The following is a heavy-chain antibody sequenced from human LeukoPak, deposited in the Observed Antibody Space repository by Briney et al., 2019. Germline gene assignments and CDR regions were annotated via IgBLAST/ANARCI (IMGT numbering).Heavy chain of an antibody. J-gene: IGHJ5*02. CDR2: FDPEDGET. V-gene: IGHV1-24*01. Sequence: VASVKVSCKVSGYTLTELSMHWVRRAPGKGLEWMGGFDPEDGETIYAQKFQGRVTMTEDTSTDTAYMELSSLRSEDTAVYYCATREIAARDGLLDPWGQGTLVTVSS. D-gene: IGHD6-6*01. CDR1: GYTLTELS. CDR3: ATREIAARDGLLDP.